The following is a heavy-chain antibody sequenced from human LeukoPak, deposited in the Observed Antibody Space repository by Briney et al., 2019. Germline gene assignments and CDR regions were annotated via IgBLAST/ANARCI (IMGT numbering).Heavy chain of an antibody. Sequence: GGSLRLSCAASGFTFSSYAMSWVRQAPGKGLEWVSAISGSGGSTYYADSVKGRFTISRDNSKNTLYLQMNSLRDEDTAVYYCAREGFGYYYYYGMDVWGQGTTVTVSS. CDR2: ISGSGGST. J-gene: IGHJ6*02. V-gene: IGHV3-23*01. D-gene: IGHD3-3*01. CDR1: GFTFSSYA. CDR3: AREGFGYYYYYGMDV.